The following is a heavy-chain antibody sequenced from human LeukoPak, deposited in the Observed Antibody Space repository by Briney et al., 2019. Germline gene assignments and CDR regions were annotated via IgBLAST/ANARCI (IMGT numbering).Heavy chain of an antibody. J-gene: IGHJ6*02. CDR2: ISSSGSTI. Sequence: GSLRLSCAASGFTFSSYEMNWVRQAPGKGLEWVSYISSSGSTIYYADSVKGRFTISRDNAKNSLYLQMNSLRAEDTAVYYCARAFPYYYYGMDVWGQGTTVTVSS. CDR3: ARAFPYYYYGMDV. CDR1: GFTFSSYE. D-gene: IGHD2/OR15-2a*01. V-gene: IGHV3-48*03.